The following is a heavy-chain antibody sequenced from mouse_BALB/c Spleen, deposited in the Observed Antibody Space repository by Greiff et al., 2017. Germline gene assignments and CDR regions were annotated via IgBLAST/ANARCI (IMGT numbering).Heavy chain of an antibody. CDR3: ARNLLYGNYVFDY. V-gene: IGHV2-4-1*01. Sequence: VQLQESGPGLVQPSQSLSITCTVSGFSLTSYGVHWVRQSPGKGLEWLGVIWSGGSTDYNAAFISRLSISKDNSKSQVFFKMNSLQADDTAIYYCARNLLYGNYVFDYWGQGTTLTVSS. CDR2: IWSGGST. D-gene: IGHD2-10*02. J-gene: IGHJ2*01. CDR1: GFSLTSYG.